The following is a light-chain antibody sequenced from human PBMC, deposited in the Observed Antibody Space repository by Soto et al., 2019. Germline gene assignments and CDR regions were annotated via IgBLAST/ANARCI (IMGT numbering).Light chain of an antibody. Sequence: DIQMTQSPSSLSASVGDRVTISCRARQSIRKYVSWYQQKPGTAPKLLIRAASTLQSGVPSRFSGSGSGTEFTLTISSLQIEDFATYFCQQTDSTPQTFGRGTNVEI. V-gene: IGKV1-39*01. CDR2: AAS. CDR1: QSIRKY. CDR3: QQTDSTPQT. J-gene: IGKJ4*01.